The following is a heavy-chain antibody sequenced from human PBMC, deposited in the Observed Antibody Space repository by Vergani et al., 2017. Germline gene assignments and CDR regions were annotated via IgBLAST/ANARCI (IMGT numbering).Heavy chain of an antibody. CDR1: GGSFSGYY. CDR3: AKDRSRYSYGYIFDY. CDR2: INHSGST. Sequence: VQLQQWGAGLLKPSETLSLTCAVYGGSFSGYYWSWIRQPPGKGLEWIGEINHSGSTNYNPSLKSRVTISVDTSKNQFSLKLSSVTAADTAVYYCAKDRSRYSYGYIFDYWGQGTLVTVSS. D-gene: IGHD5-18*01. J-gene: IGHJ4*02. V-gene: IGHV4-34*01.